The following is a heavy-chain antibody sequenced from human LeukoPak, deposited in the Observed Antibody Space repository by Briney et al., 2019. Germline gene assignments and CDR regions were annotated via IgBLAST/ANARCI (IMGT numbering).Heavy chain of an antibody. J-gene: IGHJ4*02. CDR2: ISWNSGSI. D-gene: IGHD5-18*01. CDR3: AKAGYSYGPYSYYFDY. V-gene: IGHV3-9*03. Sequence: GRSLRLSCAASGFTFDDYAMHWVWQAPGKGLEWVSGISWNSGSIGYADSVKGRFTISRDNAKNSLYLQMNSLRAEDMALYYCAKAGYSYGPYSYYFDYWGQGTLVTVSS. CDR1: GFTFDDYA.